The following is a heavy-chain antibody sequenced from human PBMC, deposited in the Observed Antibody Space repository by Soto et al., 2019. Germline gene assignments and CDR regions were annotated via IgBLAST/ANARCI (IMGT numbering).Heavy chain of an antibody. CDR2: GSATGAGT. D-gene: IGHD1-7*01. V-gene: IGHV3-23*01. CDR1: GFTFSSYG. J-gene: IGHJ4*02. CDR3: AKDRRAGGNYGFYSDF. Sequence: EVQLLESGGGLVQPGGSLRLSCAASGFTFSSYGMTWVRQAPGKGLEWVSFGSATGAGTYYADSVKGRFTISRDNSKNTLSLQMSSLRADDTAVYYCAKDRRAGGNYGFYSDFWGQGALVIVFS.